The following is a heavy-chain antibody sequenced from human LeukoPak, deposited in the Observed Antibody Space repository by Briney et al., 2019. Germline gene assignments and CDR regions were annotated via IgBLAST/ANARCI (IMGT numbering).Heavy chain of an antibody. J-gene: IGHJ5*02. D-gene: IGHD3-3*01. CDR1: GFTFSSYS. CDR2: ISSSSSYI. V-gene: IGHV3-21*01. CDR3: ARDTYDFWSGTTTNWFDP. Sequence: GGSLRLSCAAYGFTFSSYSMNWVRQAPGKGLEWVSSISSSSSYIYYADSVKGRFTISRDNTKNSLYLQMNSLRAEDTAVYYCARDTYDFWSGTTTNWFDPWGQGTLVTVSS.